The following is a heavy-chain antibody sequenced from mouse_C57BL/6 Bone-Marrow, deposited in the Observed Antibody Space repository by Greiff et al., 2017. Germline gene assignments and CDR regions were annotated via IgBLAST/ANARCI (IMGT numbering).Heavy chain of an antibody. CDR2: INPSSGYT. CDR1: GYTFTSYW. Sequence: QVHVKQSGAELAKPGASVKLSCKASGYTFTSYWMHWVKQRPGQGLEWIGYINPSSGYTKYNQKFKDKATLTADKSSSTAYMQLSSLTYEDSAVYYCARIWDGYYYFDYWGQGTTLTVSS. V-gene: IGHV1-7*01. J-gene: IGHJ2*01. D-gene: IGHD2-3*01. CDR3: ARIWDGYYYFDY.